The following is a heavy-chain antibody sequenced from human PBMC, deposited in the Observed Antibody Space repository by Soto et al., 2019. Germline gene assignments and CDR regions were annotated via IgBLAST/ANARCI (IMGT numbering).Heavy chain of an antibody. Sequence: EVQLLESGGGLVQPGGSLRLSCAASGFTFSSYAMSWVRQAPGKGLEWVSAISGSGGSTYYADSVKGRFTISRDNSKNPMYLQMNSLRAEDTAVYYCAKDSMVTWNWFDPWGQGTLVNVSS. CDR1: GFTFSSYA. J-gene: IGHJ5*02. V-gene: IGHV3-23*01. D-gene: IGHD5-18*01. CDR2: ISGSGGST. CDR3: AKDSMVTWNWFDP.